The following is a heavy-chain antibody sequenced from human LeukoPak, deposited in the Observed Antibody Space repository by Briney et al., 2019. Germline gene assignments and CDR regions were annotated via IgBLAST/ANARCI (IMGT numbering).Heavy chain of an antibody. J-gene: IGHJ4*02. CDR1: GFTFSSYE. CDR2: ISSSGSTI. D-gene: IGHD3-10*01. V-gene: IGHV3-48*03. CDR3: ARDHITMVRGVIINQFDY. Sequence: GGSLRLSCAASGFTFSSYEMNWVRQAPGKGLEWVSYISSSGSTIYYADSVKGRFTISRDNSKNTLYLQMNSLRAEDTAVYYCARDHITMVRGVIINQFDYWGQGTLVTVSS.